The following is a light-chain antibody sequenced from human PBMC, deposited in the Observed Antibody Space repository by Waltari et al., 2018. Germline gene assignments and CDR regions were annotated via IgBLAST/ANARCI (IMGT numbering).Light chain of an antibody. J-gene: IGLJ2*01. CDR2: DAI. CDR1: GSNIWVNY. Sequence: QSVLTQPPSVSAAPGQTVTISCSGGGSNIWVNYASWYQQFPGTAPKLPLYDAIKRPSGIPDRFSGSKSGTSATLGITALQTGDEADYYCGTWDSALSVVVFGGGTRLTVL. V-gene: IGLV1-51*01. CDR3: GTWDSALSVVV.